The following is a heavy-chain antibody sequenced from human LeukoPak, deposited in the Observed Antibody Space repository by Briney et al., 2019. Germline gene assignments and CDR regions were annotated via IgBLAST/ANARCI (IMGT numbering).Heavy chain of an antibody. V-gene: IGHV3-21*01. D-gene: IGHD1-1*01. Sequence: PGGSLRLSCAASGFRFSTYSMNWVRQAPGKGLQWVSSISSSSSYIYYAGSVKGRFTISRDNAKNSLSLQMNSLRAEDTAVYYCARDRAGTTLIRHHNYYYMDVWGKGTTVTVSS. CDR3: ARDRAGTTLIRHHNYYYMDV. J-gene: IGHJ6*03. CDR2: ISSSSSYI. CDR1: GFRFSTYS.